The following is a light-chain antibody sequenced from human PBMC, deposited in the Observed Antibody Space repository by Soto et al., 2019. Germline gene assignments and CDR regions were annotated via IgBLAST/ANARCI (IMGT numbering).Light chain of an antibody. J-gene: IGKJ2*01. Sequence: EIVLTQSPGTLSLSPGERATLSCRASRSVSSSYLTWYQQKPGHAPRLLIYGASFRAPGIPDRFSGSGSGTDFTLTISRLESEDSAVYYCQQYGSSPPYTFGQGTKLEIK. CDR2: GAS. V-gene: IGKV3-20*01. CDR1: RSVSSSY. CDR3: QQYGSSPPYT.